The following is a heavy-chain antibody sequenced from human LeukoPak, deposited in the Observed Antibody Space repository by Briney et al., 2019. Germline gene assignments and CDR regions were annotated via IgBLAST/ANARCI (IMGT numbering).Heavy chain of an antibody. D-gene: IGHD2-15*01. Sequence: GGSLRLSCAASGFTFSSYGMHWVRQAPGEGLEWVAVISYDGSNKYYADSVKGRFTISRDNSKNTLYLQMNSLRAEDTAVYYCAKVGSNDYWGQGTLVTVSS. CDR1: GFTFSSYG. CDR2: ISYDGSNK. V-gene: IGHV3-30*18. J-gene: IGHJ4*02. CDR3: AKVGSNDY.